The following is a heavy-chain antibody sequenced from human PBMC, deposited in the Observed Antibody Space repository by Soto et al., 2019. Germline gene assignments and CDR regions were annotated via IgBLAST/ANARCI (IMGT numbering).Heavy chain of an antibody. V-gene: IGHV1-69*06. CDR2: IIPIFGTA. Sequence: GASVKVSCKASGGTFSSYAISWVRQAPGQGLEWMGGIIPIFGTANYAQKFQGRVTITADKSTSTAYMELSSLRSEDTAVYYCARARDGYNYVPNYWGQGTLVTVSS. CDR3: ARARDGYNYVPNY. D-gene: IGHD5-12*01. CDR1: GGTFSSYA. J-gene: IGHJ4*02.